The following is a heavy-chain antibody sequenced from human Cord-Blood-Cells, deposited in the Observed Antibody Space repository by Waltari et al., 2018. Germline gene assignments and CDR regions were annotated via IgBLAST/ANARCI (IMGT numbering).Heavy chain of an antibody. CDR2: IWYDGSNK. CDR1: GFTFSSYG. CDR3: ARDGRAAADYFQH. J-gene: IGHJ1*01. D-gene: IGHD6-13*01. V-gene: IGHV3-33*01. Sequence: QVQLVESGGGVVQPGRSLRPSSAASGFTFSSYGMHWVRQAPGKGLEWVAVIWYDGSNKYYADSVKGRFTISRDNSKNTLYLQMNSLRAEDTAVYYCARDGRAAADYFQHWGQGTLVTVSS.